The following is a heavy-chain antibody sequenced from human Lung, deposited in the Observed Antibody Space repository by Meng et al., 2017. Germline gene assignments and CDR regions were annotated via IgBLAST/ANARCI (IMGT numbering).Heavy chain of an antibody. CDR1: GGSFSGYY. Sequence: QVQLQQWGEGLLKPSETLSLTCAVYGGSFSGYYWSWIRQPPGKGLEWIGEIIDSGSTNYSPSLKSRVTISVDTSKNQFSLRVTSVTAADRAVYYCVRRTYSSGWYFDYWGQGTLVTVSS. CDR3: VRRTYSSGWYFDY. D-gene: IGHD6-19*01. V-gene: IGHV4-34*02. J-gene: IGHJ4*02. CDR2: IIDSGST.